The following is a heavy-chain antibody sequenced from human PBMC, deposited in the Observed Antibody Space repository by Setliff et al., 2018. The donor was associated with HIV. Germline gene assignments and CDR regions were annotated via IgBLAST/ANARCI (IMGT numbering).Heavy chain of an antibody. D-gene: IGHD3-22*01. CDR2: IKQDGSEK. CDR1: GFTFSSYW. CDR3: ARGLADPWFFCDNSGLNAFNY. Sequence: GGSLRLSCAASGFTFSSYWMSWVRQAPGKGLEWVANIKQDGSEKYYVDSVKGRFTISRDNAKNSLYLQMNSLRAEDTAVYYCARGLADPWFFCDNSGLNAFNYWGQGAQVTVSS. J-gene: IGHJ4*02. V-gene: IGHV3-7*03.